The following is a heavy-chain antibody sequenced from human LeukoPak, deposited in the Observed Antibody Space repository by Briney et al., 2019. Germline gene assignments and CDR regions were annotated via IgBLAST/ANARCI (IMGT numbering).Heavy chain of an antibody. D-gene: IGHD2-15*01. Sequence: GGSLRLSCAASGFTFSSYSMNWVRQAPGKGLEWVSYISSSGSTIYYADSVKGRFTISRDNAKNSLYLQMNSLRAEDTAVYYCARDPGGGDARVVVAANAFDIWGQGTMVTVSS. V-gene: IGHV3-48*04. CDR3: ARDPGGGDARVVVAANAFDI. CDR1: GFTFSSYS. J-gene: IGHJ3*02. CDR2: ISSSGSTI.